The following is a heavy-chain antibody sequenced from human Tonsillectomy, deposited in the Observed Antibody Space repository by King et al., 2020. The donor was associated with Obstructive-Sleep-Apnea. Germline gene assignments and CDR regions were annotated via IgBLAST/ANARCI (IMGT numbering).Heavy chain of an antibody. CDR1: GFTFSSYA. V-gene: IGHV3-23*04. J-gene: IGHJ4*02. Sequence: VQLVESGGGLVQPGGSLRLSCSASGFTFSSYAMSWVRQAPGKGLEWVSTISGSGDSTYDAGSVKVRFTLSRDNSKNTLYLQMNSLRAEETAVYYCANLGTGRYYWGQGTLVTVSS. D-gene: IGHD3/OR15-3a*01. CDR3: ANLGTGRYY. CDR2: ISGSGDST.